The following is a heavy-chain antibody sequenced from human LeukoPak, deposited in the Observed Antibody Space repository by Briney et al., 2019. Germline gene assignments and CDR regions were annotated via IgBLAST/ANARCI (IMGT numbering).Heavy chain of an antibody. Sequence: PGGSLRLSCAASGFTFSNAWMSWVRQAPGKGLEWVGNIFYSGSTYYSPSLKSRVTISVDTSKNQFSLKLSSVTAADTAVYYCARVVGVTADHFDYWGQGTLVTVSS. J-gene: IGHJ4*02. CDR1: GFTFSNAW. D-gene: IGHD2-2*01. CDR2: IFYSGST. CDR3: ARVVGVTADHFDY. V-gene: IGHV4-4*02.